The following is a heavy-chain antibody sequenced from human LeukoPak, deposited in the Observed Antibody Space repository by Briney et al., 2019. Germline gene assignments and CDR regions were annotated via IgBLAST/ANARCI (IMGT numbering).Heavy chain of an antibody. CDR3: ARDRGGYCSGGSCCPSPDGNWFDP. CDR1: GGTFSSYA. V-gene: IGHV1-69*05. J-gene: IGHJ5*02. Sequence: SVKVSCKASGGTFSSYAISWVRQAPGQGLEWMGRIIPIFGTANYAQKFQGRVTITTDESTITAYMELSSLRSEDTAVYYCARDRGGYCSGGSCCPSPDGNWFDPWGQGTLVTVSS. CDR2: IIPIFGTA. D-gene: IGHD2-15*01.